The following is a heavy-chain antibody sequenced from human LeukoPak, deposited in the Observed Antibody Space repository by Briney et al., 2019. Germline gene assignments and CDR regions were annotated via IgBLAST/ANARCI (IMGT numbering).Heavy chain of an antibody. CDR1: GGSISSYY. Sequence: SETLSLTCTVSGGSISSYYWSWIRQPPGKGLEWIGEIYHSGSTNYNPSLKSRVTISVDKSKNQCSLKLSSVTAADTAVYYCAREGQQTYFDYWGQGTLVTVSS. CDR3: AREGQQTYFDY. J-gene: IGHJ4*02. D-gene: IGHD6-13*01. V-gene: IGHV4-59*12. CDR2: IYHSGST.